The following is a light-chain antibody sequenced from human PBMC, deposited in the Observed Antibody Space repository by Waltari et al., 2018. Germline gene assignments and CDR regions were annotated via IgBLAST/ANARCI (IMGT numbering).Light chain of an antibody. J-gene: IGKJ4*01. V-gene: IGKV4-1*01. CDR1: QSVLWTSNNRDY. CDR2: WAS. CDR3: QQYYDSPLT. Sequence: DIVMTQSPESLAVSLRESATITCTSSQSVLWTSNNRDYLAWYQQKPGQPPKLLIYWASARESGVPDRFSGSGSGTDFTLTISSLQAEDVAVYYCQQYYDSPLTFGGGTKVEIK.